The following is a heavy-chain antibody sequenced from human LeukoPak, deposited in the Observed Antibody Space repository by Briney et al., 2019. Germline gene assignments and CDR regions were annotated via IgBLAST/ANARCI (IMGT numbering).Heavy chain of an antibody. J-gene: IGHJ4*02. D-gene: IGHD3-10*01. CDR2: IYTSGSI. V-gene: IGHV4-4*07. Sequence: PSETLSLTCTVSGGSISSYDWSWIRQPAGKGLEWIGRIYTSGSINYNPSLKSRVTISVDKSKNQFSLKLSSVTAADTAVYYCARHSSYGSGSRQGYWGQGTLVTVSS. CDR3: ARHSSYGSGSRQGY. CDR1: GGSISSYD.